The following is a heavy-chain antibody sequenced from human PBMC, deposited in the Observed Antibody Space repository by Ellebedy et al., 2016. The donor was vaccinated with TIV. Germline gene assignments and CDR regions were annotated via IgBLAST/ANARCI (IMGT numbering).Heavy chain of an antibody. D-gene: IGHD3-10*01. J-gene: IGHJ6*02. CDR2: ISYDGSNK. V-gene: IGHV3-30*03. CDR3: ASHYGSGSYYSEFRGMDV. CDR1: GFTFSSYG. Sequence: GESLKISCAASGFTFSSYGIHWVRQAPGKGLEWVAVISYDGSNKSYADSVKGRFTISRDNSKNTLYLQMNSLRAEDTAVYYCASHYGSGSYYSEFRGMDVWGQGTTVTVSS.